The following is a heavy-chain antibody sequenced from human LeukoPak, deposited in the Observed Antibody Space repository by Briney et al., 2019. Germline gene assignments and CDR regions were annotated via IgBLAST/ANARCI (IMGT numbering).Heavy chain of an antibody. V-gene: IGHV3-30-3*01. CDR3: ARDHYYGSVLDW. Sequence: PGRSLRLSCAASGFTFSSYAMHWVRQAPAKGLEWVAVISYDGSNKYYADSVKGRFTISRDNSKNALYLQMNSLRAEDTAVYYCARDHYYGSVLDWWGQGTLVTVSS. CDR2: ISYDGSNK. CDR1: GFTFSSYA. D-gene: IGHD3-10*01. J-gene: IGHJ4*02.